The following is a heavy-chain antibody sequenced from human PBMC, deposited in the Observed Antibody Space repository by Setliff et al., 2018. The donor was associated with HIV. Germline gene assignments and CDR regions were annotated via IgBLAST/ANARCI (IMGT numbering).Heavy chain of an antibody. Sequence: ASVKVSCKAFGYTFTTYSLHWVRQAPGQSLEWMGWINVGKGDTKYSQEFQGRISITTDTSASTGYMELNRLRSDDTAVYYCARGALLAVFDFDHWGHGTLVTVSS. V-gene: IGHV1-3*01. CDR2: INVGKGDT. CDR3: ARGALLAVFDFDH. J-gene: IGHJ4*01. D-gene: IGHD3-10*01. CDR1: GYTFTTYS.